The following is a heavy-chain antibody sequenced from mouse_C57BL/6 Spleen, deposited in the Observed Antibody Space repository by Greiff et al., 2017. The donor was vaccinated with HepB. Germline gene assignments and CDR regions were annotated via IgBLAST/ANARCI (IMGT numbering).Heavy chain of an antibody. J-gene: IGHJ2*01. CDR2: IYPGSGST. V-gene: IGHV1-55*01. CDR1: GYTFTSYW. Sequence: QLQQPGAELVKPGASVKMSCKASGYTFTSYWITWVKQRPGQGLEWIGDIYPGSGSTNYNEKFKSKATLTVDKSSSTAYMQLSSLTSEDAAVYYCVYGNFDYWGQGTTLTVSS. CDR3: VYGNFDY. D-gene: IGHD2-1*01.